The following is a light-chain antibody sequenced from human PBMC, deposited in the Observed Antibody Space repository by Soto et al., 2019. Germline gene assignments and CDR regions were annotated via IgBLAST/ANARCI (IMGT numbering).Light chain of an antibody. CDR1: SSDVGGYNY. J-gene: IGLJ2*01. Sequence: QSALTQPRSVSGSPGQSVTISCTGTSSDVGGYNYVSWYQQHPDTAPKLLIYDVTKRPSGVPDRFSGSKSGNTASLTISGLHADDEADYFCSSYEGPYTFVNFGGGTKLTVL. V-gene: IGLV2-11*01. CDR3: SSYEGPYTFVN. CDR2: DVT.